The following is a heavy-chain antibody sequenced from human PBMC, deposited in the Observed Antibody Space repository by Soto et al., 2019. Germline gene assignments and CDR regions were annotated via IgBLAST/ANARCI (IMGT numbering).Heavy chain of an antibody. Sequence: ASVNVSCKASGYTFTGYYMHRVRQAPGQGLEWMGWINPNSGGTNYAQKFQGRVTMTRDTSISTAYMELSRLRSDDTAVYYCARNHDYYDSSGYVDDAFDIWGQGTMVTVSS. CDR3: ARNHDYYDSSGYVDDAFDI. CDR1: GYTFTGYY. CDR2: INPNSGGT. D-gene: IGHD3-22*01. J-gene: IGHJ3*02. V-gene: IGHV1-2*02.